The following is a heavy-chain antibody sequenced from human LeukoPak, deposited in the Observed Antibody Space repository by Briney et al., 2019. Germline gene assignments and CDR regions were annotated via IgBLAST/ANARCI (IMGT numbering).Heavy chain of an antibody. D-gene: IGHD6-13*01. V-gene: IGHV1-18*01. Sequence: EASVKVCCKASGYTFSAYGISWVRQAPGQGLEWMGWISVYNGNTNYAQKVQGRVALTTDTSTSTAYMELRSLRSDDTAVYFCARDSHIAEVAYYFDYWGQGTLVTVSS. CDR2: ISVYNGNT. CDR3: ARDSHIAEVAYYFDY. J-gene: IGHJ4*02. CDR1: GYTFSAYG.